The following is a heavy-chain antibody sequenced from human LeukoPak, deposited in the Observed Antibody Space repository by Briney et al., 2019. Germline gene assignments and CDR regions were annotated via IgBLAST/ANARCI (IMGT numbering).Heavy chain of an antibody. CDR2: ISAYNGNT. D-gene: IGHD4-17*01. Sequence: ASVKVSCKASGYTFTSYGISWVRQAPGQGLEWMGWISAYNGNTNYAQKLQGRVTVTTDTSTSTAYMELRSLRSDDTAVYYCARLMTTVTTFLRSYWYFDLWGRGTLVTVSS. CDR3: ARLMTTVTTFLRSYWYFDL. CDR1: GYTFTSYG. V-gene: IGHV1-18*01. J-gene: IGHJ2*01.